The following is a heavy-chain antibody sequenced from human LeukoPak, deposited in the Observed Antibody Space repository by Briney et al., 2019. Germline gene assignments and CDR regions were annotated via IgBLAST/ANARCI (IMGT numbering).Heavy chain of an antibody. CDR3: ARVRLTAEALTWFEH. D-gene: IGHD2-21*02. CDR1: GYTFTSYG. CDR2: ISAYNGNT. J-gene: IGHJ5*02. Sequence: ASVKVSCKASGYTFTSYGISWVRQAPGQGLEWMGWISAYNGNTNYAQKLQDRVSITADESTSTVYMELSSLRFEDTAVYYCARVRLTAEALTWFEHWGRGTLVTVSS. V-gene: IGHV1-18*01.